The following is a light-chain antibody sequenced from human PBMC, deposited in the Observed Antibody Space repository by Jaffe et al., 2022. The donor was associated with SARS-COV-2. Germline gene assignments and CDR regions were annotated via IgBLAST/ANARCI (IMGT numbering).Light chain of an antibody. Sequence: DIVMTQSPDSLAVSLGERATINCRSSQSVLFRSRSSDKNYLAWYQQKSGQRPKLLIYWASTRESGVPDRFSGSGSGTDFTLTISSLQAEDVAVYYCQQYYSPPLTFGGGTKVEIK. J-gene: IGKJ4*01. CDR1: QSVLFRSRSSDKNY. CDR2: WAS. V-gene: IGKV4-1*01. CDR3: QQYYSPPLT.